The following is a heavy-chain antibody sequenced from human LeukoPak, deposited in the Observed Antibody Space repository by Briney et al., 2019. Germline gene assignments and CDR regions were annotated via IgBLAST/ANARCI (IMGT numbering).Heavy chain of an antibody. D-gene: IGHD3-16*01. CDR2: ISGRSSHI. J-gene: IGHJ1*01. CDR1: GFSFSDYD. Sequence: GGSLRLSCSASGFSFSDYDMNWVRQAPGKGLGWVSAISGRSSHIYYGESVKGRFTISRDNAKNSLYLQMDSLGVEDTAVYYCGRAFPPLRTSSAGDLWGQGTLVIVSS. V-gene: IGHV3-21*01. CDR3: GRAFPPLRTSSAGDL.